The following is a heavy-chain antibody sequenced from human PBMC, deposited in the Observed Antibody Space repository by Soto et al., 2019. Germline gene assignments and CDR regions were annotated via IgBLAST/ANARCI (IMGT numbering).Heavy chain of an antibody. D-gene: IGHD5-18*01. J-gene: IGHJ4*02. Sequence: GSLRLSCAASGFTFRSYGMHWVRQAPGKGLEWVAVIWFDGSNKYYADSVKGRFTISRDNSKNTLYLQMNTLRAEDTAVYYCAKNERRGFSFDVDFDYWGQRP. CDR1: GFTFRSYG. V-gene: IGHV3-33*06. CDR3: AKNERRGFSFDVDFDY. CDR2: IWFDGSNK.